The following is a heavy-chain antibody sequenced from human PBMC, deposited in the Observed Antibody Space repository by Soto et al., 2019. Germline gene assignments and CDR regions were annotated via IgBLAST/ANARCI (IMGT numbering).Heavy chain of an antibody. V-gene: IGHV4-4*02. CDR1: GGSISSSNW. Sequence: PSETLSLTCAVSGGSISSSNWWSWVRQPPGKGLEWIGEIYHSGSTNYNPSLKSRVTISVDKSKNQFSLKLSSVTAADTAVYYCARVRGSPVDSSSWYPQYYYGMDVWGQGTTVTVSS. CDR3: ARVRGSPVDSSSWYPQYYYGMDV. CDR2: IYHSGST. D-gene: IGHD6-13*01. J-gene: IGHJ6*02.